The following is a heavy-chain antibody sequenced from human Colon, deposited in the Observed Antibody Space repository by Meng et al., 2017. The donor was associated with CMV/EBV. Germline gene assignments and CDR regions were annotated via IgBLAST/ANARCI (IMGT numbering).Heavy chain of an antibody. CDR3: LKLPPGY. CDR2: IHSGGTSI. V-gene: IGHV3-74*01. CDR1: GFSSDDFW. D-gene: IGHD1-1*01. Sequence: VQGVEPGGILIHPWGFLRLSCVVSGFSSDDFWVDWVRQAPGKGPLWVSRIHSGGTSISYADSVKGRFTISGDNAKNTVYLQMNSLRDEDTAVYYCLKLPPGYWGQGTLVTVSS. J-gene: IGHJ4*02.